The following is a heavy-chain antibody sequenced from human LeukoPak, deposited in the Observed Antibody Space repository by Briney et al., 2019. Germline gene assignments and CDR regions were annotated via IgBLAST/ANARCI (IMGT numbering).Heavy chain of an antibody. J-gene: IGHJ4*02. Sequence: VASVKVSCKVSGYTLTELSMHWVRQAPGKGLEWMGGFDPEDGGTIYAQKFQGRVTMTEDTSTDTAYMELSSLRSEDTAVYYCATDHPRIAAAQLWGQGTLVTVSS. CDR1: GYTLTELS. CDR3: ATDHPRIAAAQL. CDR2: FDPEDGGT. V-gene: IGHV1-24*01. D-gene: IGHD6-13*01.